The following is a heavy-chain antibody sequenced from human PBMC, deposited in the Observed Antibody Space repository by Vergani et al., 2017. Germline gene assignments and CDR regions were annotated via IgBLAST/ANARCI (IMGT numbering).Heavy chain of an antibody. V-gene: IGHV3-23*04. J-gene: IGHJ5*02. CDR1: GFTFRSYA. CDR2: ISGAGGST. CDR3: AKDFNSGYDFWSGLFDP. D-gene: IGHD3-3*01. Sequence: EGQLVESGGGLVQPGGSLRLSCAASGFTFRSYAMSWVRQAPGKGLEWVSTISGAGGSTYYADSVKGRFTISRDNSKNTLYLQMNSLRAEDTAVYYCAKDFNSGYDFWSGLFDPWGQGTLVTVSS.